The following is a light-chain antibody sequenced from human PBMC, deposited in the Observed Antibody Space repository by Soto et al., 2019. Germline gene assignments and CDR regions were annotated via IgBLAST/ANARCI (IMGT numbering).Light chain of an antibody. CDR1: QSVSSS. J-gene: IGKJ3*01. CDR3: QQYNMWTGT. Sequence: EIVLTQSPATLSLFPGERATLSCRASQSVSSSLAWFQQKPGQAPRLLIYDASTRATGIPARFSGSGSGTEFTLTISSLQSEDFAVYYCQQYNMWTGTVGPGTKVDIK. CDR2: DAS. V-gene: IGKV3-15*01.